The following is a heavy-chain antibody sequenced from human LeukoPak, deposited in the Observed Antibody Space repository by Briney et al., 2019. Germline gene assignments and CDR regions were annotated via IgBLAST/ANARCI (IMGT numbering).Heavy chain of an antibody. CDR3: ARGAPYYYDSSGYYYDYFQH. CDR2: IIPIFGTA. V-gene: IGHV1-69*05. CDR1: GGSFTSYG. Sequence: SVKVSCKASGGSFTSYGINWVRQAPGQGLEWMGGIIPIFGTANYAQKFRGRLTITTDESTSTAYMDLSSLRSEDTAVYYCARGAPYYYDSSGYYYDYFQHWGQGTLVTVSS. J-gene: IGHJ1*01. D-gene: IGHD3-22*01.